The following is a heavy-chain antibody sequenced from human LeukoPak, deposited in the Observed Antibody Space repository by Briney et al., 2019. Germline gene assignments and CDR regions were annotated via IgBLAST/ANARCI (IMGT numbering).Heavy chain of an antibody. CDR3: AKAYGGSCYSGLDY. Sequence: GSLRLSCAASGFTFNNYAMIWVRQAPGKGLEWVSSICGYDDTTYYADSVRGRFTISRDISENTVFLEMNSLRAEDTALYYCAKAYGGSCYSGLDYWGQGTLVTVSS. CDR1: GFTFNNYA. V-gene: IGHV3-23*01. J-gene: IGHJ4*02. D-gene: IGHD2-15*01. CDR2: ICGYDDTT.